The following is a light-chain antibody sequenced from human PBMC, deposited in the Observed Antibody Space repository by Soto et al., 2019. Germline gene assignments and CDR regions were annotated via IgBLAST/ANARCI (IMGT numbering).Light chain of an antibody. CDR1: SYSIGAGYD. CDR2: GNT. CDR3: CSHAGRGSVL. V-gene: IGLV1-40*01. Sequence: QSVLTQPPSVSGAPGQRVTISCTGSSYSIGAGYDVNWYQQLPWTAPKLLIYGNTNRPSGVSDRFSASKSGNTASLTISGLQAEDEADYYCCSHAGRGSVLFGGGTKLTVL. J-gene: IGLJ2*01.